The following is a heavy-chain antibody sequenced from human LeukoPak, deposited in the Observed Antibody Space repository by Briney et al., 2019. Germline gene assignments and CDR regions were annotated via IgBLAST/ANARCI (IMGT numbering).Heavy chain of an antibody. V-gene: IGHV4-30-2*01. CDR2: IYHSGST. CDR3: ARVRATGWRYWYFDL. Sequence: SETLSLTCTVSGGSISSGGYYWSWIRQPPGKGLEWIGYIYHSGSTYYNPSLKSRVTISVDRSKNQFSLKLSSVTAADTAVYYCARVRATGWRYWYFDLWGRGTLVTVSS. J-gene: IGHJ2*01. D-gene: IGHD5-12*01. CDR1: GGSISSGGYY.